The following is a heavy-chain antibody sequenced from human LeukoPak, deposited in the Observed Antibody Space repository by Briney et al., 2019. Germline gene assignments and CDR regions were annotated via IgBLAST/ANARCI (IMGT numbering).Heavy chain of an antibody. CDR3: ARAWADRGIVVVVAATHDAFDI. CDR1: GFTFSSYG. J-gene: IGHJ3*02. V-gene: IGHV3-30*03. CDR2: ISYDGSNK. D-gene: IGHD2-15*01. Sequence: PGGSLRLSCAASGFTFSSYGMHWVRQAPGKGLEWVAVISYDGSNKYYADSVKGRFTISRDNAKNTLYLQMNSLRAEDTAVYYCARAWADRGIVVVVAATHDAFDIWGQGTMVTVSS.